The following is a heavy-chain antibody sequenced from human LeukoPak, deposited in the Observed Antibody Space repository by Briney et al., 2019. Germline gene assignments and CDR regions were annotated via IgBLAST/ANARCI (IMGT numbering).Heavy chain of an antibody. V-gene: IGHV4-59*08. CDR3: ARTSSSSNFDY. J-gene: IGHJ4*02. CDR2: IYYSGST. CDR1: GGSISSYY. Sequence: PSETLSLTCTVSGGSISSYYWSWIRQPPGKGLEWIGYIYYSGSTYYNPSLKSRVTISVDTSKNQFSLKLSSVTAADTAVYYCARTSSSSNFDYWGQGTLVTVSS. D-gene: IGHD6-6*01.